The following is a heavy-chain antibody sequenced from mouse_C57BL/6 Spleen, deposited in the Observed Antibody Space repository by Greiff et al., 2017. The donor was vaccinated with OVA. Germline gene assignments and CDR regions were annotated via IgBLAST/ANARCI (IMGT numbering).Heavy chain of an antibody. V-gene: IGHV1-64*01. J-gene: IGHJ3*01. D-gene: IGHD2-3*01. CDR3: ARSDGYFGWFAY. Sequence: QVQLQQPGAELVKPGASVKLSCKASGYTFTSYWMHWVKQRPGQGLEWIGMIHPNSGSTNYNEKFKSKATLTVDKSSSPAYMQLSSLTSDDSAVYYCARSDGYFGWFAYWGQGTLVTVSA. CDR1: GYTFTSYW. CDR2: IHPNSGST.